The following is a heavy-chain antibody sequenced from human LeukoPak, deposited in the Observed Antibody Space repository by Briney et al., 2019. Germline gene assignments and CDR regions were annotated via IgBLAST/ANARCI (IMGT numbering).Heavy chain of an antibody. CDR2: ISGSGGST. CDR3: AKRTEWLTMGPDWFDP. Sequence: PGGSLRLSCAASGFTFSSYAMSWVRQAPGKGLEWASAISGSGGSTYYADSVKGRFTISRDNSKNTLYLQMNSLRAEDTAVYYRAKRTEWLTMGPDWFDPWGQGTLVTVSS. J-gene: IGHJ5*02. CDR1: GFTFSSYA. V-gene: IGHV3-23*01. D-gene: IGHD3-3*01.